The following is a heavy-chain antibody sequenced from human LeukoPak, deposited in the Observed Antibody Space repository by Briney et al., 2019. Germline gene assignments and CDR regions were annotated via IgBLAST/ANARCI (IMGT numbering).Heavy chain of an antibody. D-gene: IGHD1-26*01. CDR2: INHSGST. CDR1: GGSFSGSY. CDR3: ARGWRWATRGLDY. V-gene: IGHV4-34*01. J-gene: IGHJ4*02. Sequence: SETLSLTCAVYGGSFSGSYWSWIRQPPGKGLGWIGEINHSGSTNYNPSLKSRVTISVDTSKTQFSLKLSSVTAADTAVYYCARGWRWATRGLDYWGQGTLVTVSS.